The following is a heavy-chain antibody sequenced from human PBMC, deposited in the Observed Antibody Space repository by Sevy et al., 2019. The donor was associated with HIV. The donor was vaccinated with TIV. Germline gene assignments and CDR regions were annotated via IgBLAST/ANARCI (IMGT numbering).Heavy chain of an antibody. Sequence: GSLRLSCAASGFTFSSYGMHWVRQAPGKGLEGVAGISYDGSNKYYADSVKGRFTISRDNSKNTLYLQMNSLRAEDTAVYYCAKGQYQLLSSYYYGMDVWGQGTTVTVSS. V-gene: IGHV3-30*18. D-gene: IGHD2-2*01. CDR3: AKGQYQLLSSYYYGMDV. CDR1: GFTFSSYG. CDR2: ISYDGSNK. J-gene: IGHJ6*02.